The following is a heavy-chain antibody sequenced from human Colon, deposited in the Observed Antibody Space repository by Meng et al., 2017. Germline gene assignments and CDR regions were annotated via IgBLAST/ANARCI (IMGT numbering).Heavy chain of an antibody. V-gene: IGHV4-34*01. D-gene: IGHD2-21*01. CDR1: GVLLSGYY. J-gene: IGHJ5*02. Sequence: VLLHQWGAGLLKPAETLSRNCNVSGVLLSGYYWTWIRQPPGKGLEWIGEIHHNGRTNYNPSLQSRVTLSVDTSKNQFSVRLTSMTTADTGVYYCARGGLVVIGRGRFDPWGQGTLVTVSS. CDR3: ARGGLVVIGRGRFDP. CDR2: IHHNGRT.